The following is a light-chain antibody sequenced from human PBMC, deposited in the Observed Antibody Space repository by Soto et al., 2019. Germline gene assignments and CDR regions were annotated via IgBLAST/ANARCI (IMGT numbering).Light chain of an antibody. Sequence: MTQSPSSVSASVGDRVTITCRASQGISSCLAWYQQKPGQAPRLLIYAASTRATGIPARFSGSGSGTEFTLTISSLQSEDFAVYYCQQYNNWGTFGQGTKVDIK. CDR1: QGISSC. CDR2: AAS. V-gene: IGKV3-15*01. J-gene: IGKJ1*01. CDR3: QQYNNWGT.